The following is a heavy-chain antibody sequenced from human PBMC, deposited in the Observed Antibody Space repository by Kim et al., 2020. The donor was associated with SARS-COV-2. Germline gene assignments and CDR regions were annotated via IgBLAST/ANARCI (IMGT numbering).Heavy chain of an antibody. D-gene: IGHD6-13*01. J-gene: IGHJ6*02. CDR3: ARLRIAAAGGMDV. V-gene: IGHV6-1*01. Sequence: YAVSVNSRITITQDQSKNPFSLQLNSVNPGDTAVYYCARLRIAAAGGMDVWGQGTTVTVSS.